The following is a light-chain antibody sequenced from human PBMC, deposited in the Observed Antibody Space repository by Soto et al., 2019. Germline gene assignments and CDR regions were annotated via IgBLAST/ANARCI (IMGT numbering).Light chain of an antibody. J-gene: IGLJ1*01. CDR2: VVS. V-gene: IGLV2-14*01. Sequence: HSALTQPASVSGSPGQSITISCTGTSSDVGAYDYVSWYQQHPDKAPKLIIFVVSNRPSGVSNRFSGSKSGNTASLTISGLQAEDEADYYCSLYTSSDTTYVFGTGTKLTVL. CDR1: SSDVGAYDY. CDR3: SLYTSSDTTYV.